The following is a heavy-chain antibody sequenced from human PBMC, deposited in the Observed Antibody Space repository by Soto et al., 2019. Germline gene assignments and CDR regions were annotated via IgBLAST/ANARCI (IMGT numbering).Heavy chain of an antibody. CDR1: GFTFNSFA. J-gene: IGHJ4*02. CDR2: ISGSVDST. CDR3: AKRIIAAAAYSNNY. V-gene: IGHV3-23*01. Sequence: GGSLRLSCAASGFTFNSFAMNWVRQAPGKGLEWVSGISGSVDSTFYADSVKGRFTISRDNSKNTLYLQMHSLRADDTAVYYCAKRIIAAAAYSNNYWGQGTLVTVSS. D-gene: IGHD6-13*01.